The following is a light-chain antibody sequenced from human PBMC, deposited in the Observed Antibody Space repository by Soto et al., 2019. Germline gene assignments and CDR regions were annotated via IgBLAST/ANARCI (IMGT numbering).Light chain of an antibody. J-gene: IGKJ2*01. CDR2: AVS. V-gene: IGKV3-20*01. Sequence: EIVLTQSPGTLSLSPGERATLSCRASQSITSNYLAWYQQKPGQAPRLLVYAVSGRPNGIPDRFSGSGSGTDFTLTISRPEPEDFALYYCQQYGRSPYTVGQGTQLEIK. CDR3: QQYGRSPYT. CDR1: QSITSNY.